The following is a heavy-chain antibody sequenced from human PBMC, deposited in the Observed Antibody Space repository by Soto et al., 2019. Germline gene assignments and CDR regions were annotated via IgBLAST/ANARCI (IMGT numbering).Heavy chain of an antibody. V-gene: IGHV3-64*01. CDR1: GFTFSSYA. D-gene: IGHD1-26*01. CDR3: ARDTPSGSYSFDY. Sequence: EVQLVESGGGLVQPGGSLRLSCAASGFTFSSYAMHWVRQAPGKGREYVSAISSNGGSTYYANSVKGRFTISRDNSKNTLYLQMGSLRAEDMAVYYCARDTPSGSYSFDYRGQGTLVTVSS. J-gene: IGHJ4*02. CDR2: ISSNGGST.